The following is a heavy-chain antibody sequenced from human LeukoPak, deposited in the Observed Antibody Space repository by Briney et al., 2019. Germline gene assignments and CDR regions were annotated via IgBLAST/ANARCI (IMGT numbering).Heavy chain of an antibody. CDR3: AMSRSSLAGTIFDY. D-gene: IGHD6-19*01. CDR1: GGSISSSSYY. J-gene: IGHJ4*02. CDR2: IYHSGST. Sequence: PSETLSLTCTVSGGSISSSSYYWGWIRQPPGKGLEWIGSIYHSGSTYYNPSLKSRVTISVDTSKNQFSLKLSSVTAADTAVYYCAMSRSSLAGTIFDYWGQGTLVTVSS. V-gene: IGHV4-39*07.